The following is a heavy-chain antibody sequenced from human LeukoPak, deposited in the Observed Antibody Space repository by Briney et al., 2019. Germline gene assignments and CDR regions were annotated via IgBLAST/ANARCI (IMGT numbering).Heavy chain of an antibody. J-gene: IGHJ3*02. Sequence: GGSLRLSCAASGFTVSSNCMSWVRQAPGKGLEWVSVIYSGGSTYYADSVKGRFTISRDNSKNTLYLQMNSLRAEDTAVYYCARAYYGDYGRGAFDIWDQGTMVTVSS. CDR1: GFTVSSNC. V-gene: IGHV3-53*01. CDR2: IYSGGST. D-gene: IGHD4-17*01. CDR3: ARAYYGDYGRGAFDI.